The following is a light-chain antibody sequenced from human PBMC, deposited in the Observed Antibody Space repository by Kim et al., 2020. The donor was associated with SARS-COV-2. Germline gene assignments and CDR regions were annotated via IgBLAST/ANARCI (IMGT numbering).Light chain of an antibody. V-gene: IGKV3-20*01. CDR3: QQYGSSPLFT. Sequence: EIVLTQSPGTLSLSPGERATLSCRASQSVSSSYLAWYQQKPGQAPRLLIYGASSRATGIPDRFSGSGSGTDFTLNISRLEPEDFAVYYCQQYGSSPLFTFGPGTKVDIQ. CDR1: QSVSSSY. CDR2: GAS. J-gene: IGKJ3*01.